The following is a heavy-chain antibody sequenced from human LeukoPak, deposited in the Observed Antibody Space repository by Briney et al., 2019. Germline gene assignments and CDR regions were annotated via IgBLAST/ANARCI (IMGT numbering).Heavy chain of an antibody. Sequence: SETLSLTCAAYGGSFSGYYWSWIRQPPGKGLEWIGGINHSGSTNYNPSLKSRVTISVDTSKNQFSLKLSSVTAADTAVYYCARGMAVAGTRDYWGQGTLVTVSS. CDR2: INHSGST. CDR3: ARGMAVAGTRDY. V-gene: IGHV4-34*01. J-gene: IGHJ4*02. D-gene: IGHD6-19*01. CDR1: GGSFSGYY.